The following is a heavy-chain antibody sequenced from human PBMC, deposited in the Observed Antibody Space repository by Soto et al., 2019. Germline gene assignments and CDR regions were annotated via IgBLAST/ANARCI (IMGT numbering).Heavy chain of an antibody. Sequence: GGSLRLSCAASGFTFSSNWMSWIRQAPGKGLELLANIKHDGSDKYYVDSVKGRFTISRDNAMNSLYLQMNSLRAEDTGVYYCARDPFDCGDDCSSNYWGQGARVTVSS. J-gene: IGHJ4*02. CDR1: GFTFSSNW. CDR2: IKHDGSDK. CDR3: ARDPFDCGDDCSSNY. V-gene: IGHV3-7*01. D-gene: IGHD2-21*02.